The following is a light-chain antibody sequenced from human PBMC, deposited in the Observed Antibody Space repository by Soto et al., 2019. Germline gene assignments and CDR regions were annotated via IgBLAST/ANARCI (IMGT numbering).Light chain of an antibody. J-gene: IGLJ3*02. Sequence: QLVLTQSPSASASLGASVKLTCTLSSGHNTYAIAWHQQQREKGPRYLMKLNSDGSHSKGDGIPDRFSGSSSGAERYLTISSLQSEDEADYYCQTWGTGSWVFGGETKLTVL. CDR3: QTWGTGSWV. CDR2: LNSDGSH. V-gene: IGLV4-69*01. CDR1: SGHNTYA.